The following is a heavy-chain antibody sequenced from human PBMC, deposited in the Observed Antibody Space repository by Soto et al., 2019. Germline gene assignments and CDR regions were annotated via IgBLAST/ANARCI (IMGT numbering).Heavy chain of an antibody. D-gene: IGHD1-26*01. CDR3: ARMSLGATAS. CDR2: IYYSGST. J-gene: IGHJ5*02. CDR1: GGSISSYY. Sequence: QVQLQESGPGLVKPSETLSLTCTVSGGSISSYYWSWIRQPPGKGLEWIGYIYYSGSTNYNPSLKSRVTMSVDTSKNQFSLKLSSVTAADTAVYYCARMSLGATASWGQGTLVTVSS. V-gene: IGHV4-59*08.